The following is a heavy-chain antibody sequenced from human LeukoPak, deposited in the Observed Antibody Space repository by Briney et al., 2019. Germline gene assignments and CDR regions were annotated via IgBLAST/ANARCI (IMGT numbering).Heavy chain of an antibody. CDR1: GFTFSSYA. CDR2: ISYDGSNK. V-gene: IGHV3-30*04. Sequence: GGSLRLSCAASGFTFSSYAMHWVRQAPGKGLEWVAVISYDGSNKYYADSVKGRFTISRDNSKNTLYLQMNSLRAEDTAVYYCARDRAGLTSGYYFDYWGQGTLVTVSS. D-gene: IGHD1-1*01. CDR3: ARDRAGLTSGYYFDY. J-gene: IGHJ4*02.